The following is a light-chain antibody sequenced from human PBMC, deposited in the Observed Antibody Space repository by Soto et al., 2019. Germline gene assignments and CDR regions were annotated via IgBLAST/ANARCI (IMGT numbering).Light chain of an antibody. J-gene: IGLJ1*01. CDR1: TGAVTSGHY. V-gene: IGLV7-46*01. CDR3: LLSYSDEKV. Sequence: QAVVTQEPSLTVSPGGTVTLTCGSSTGAVTSGHYPYWFQQKPGQAHRTLIYDASNKHSWTPARFSGSLLGGKAALTLSGAQPEVEAEYYCLLSYSDEKVFGTGTKVTVL. CDR2: DAS.